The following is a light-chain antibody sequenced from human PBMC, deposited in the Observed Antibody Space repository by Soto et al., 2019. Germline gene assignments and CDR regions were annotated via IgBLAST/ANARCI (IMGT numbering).Light chain of an antibody. V-gene: IGKV1-33*01. J-gene: IGKJ3*01. CDR3: QQYDNLPIFT. Sequence: DIQMTQSPSSPSASVGDRVTITCQASQDISNYLNWYQQKPGKAPKLLIYDASNLETGVPSRFSGSGSGTDFTFTISSLQPEDIATYYCQQYDNLPIFTFGPGTKVDIK. CDR1: QDISNY. CDR2: DAS.